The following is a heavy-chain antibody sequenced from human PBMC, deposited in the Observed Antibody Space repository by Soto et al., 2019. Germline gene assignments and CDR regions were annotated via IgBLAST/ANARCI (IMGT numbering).Heavy chain of an antibody. CDR2: IIPIFGTA. V-gene: IGHV1-69*01. CDR3: ARSGVDRAPFDD. D-gene: IGHD5-12*01. Sequence: QVQLVQSGAEVKKPGSSVKVSCKASGGTFSSYAISWVRQAPGQGLEWMGGIIPIFGTANNAQKFQGRITITADESTSTAHMELSSLRSEDTAVDCCARSGVDRAPFDDWGQGTLVTVSS. CDR1: GGTFSSYA. J-gene: IGHJ4*02.